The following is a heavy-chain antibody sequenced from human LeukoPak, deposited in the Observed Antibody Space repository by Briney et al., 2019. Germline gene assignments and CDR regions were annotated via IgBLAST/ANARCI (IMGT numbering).Heavy chain of an antibody. Sequence: GSLRLSCAASGFTFSSYAMSWVRQAPGKGLEWIGSIYYSGSTYYNPSLKSRVTISVDTSKNQFSLKLSSVTAADTAVYYCARDTMAAAGSGWFDPWGQGTLVTVSS. CDR3: ARDTMAAAGSGWFDP. V-gene: IGHV4-39*07. CDR2: IYYSGST. CDR1: GFTFSSYA. J-gene: IGHJ5*02. D-gene: IGHD6-13*01.